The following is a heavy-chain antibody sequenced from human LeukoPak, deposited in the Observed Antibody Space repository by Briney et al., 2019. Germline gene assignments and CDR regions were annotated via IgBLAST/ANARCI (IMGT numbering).Heavy chain of an antibody. J-gene: IGHJ4*02. D-gene: IGHD2-21*02. CDR3: AKSHHVTAIDY. Sequence: PGRSLRLSCAASGFTFSSYGMSWVRQAPGKGLEWVSGISGNSGTTYYADSVKGRFTISRDNSKNTLYLQMNSLRAEDTAVYYCAKSHHVTAIDYWGQGTLVTVSS. CDR2: ISGNSGTT. V-gene: IGHV3-23*01. CDR1: GFTFSSYG.